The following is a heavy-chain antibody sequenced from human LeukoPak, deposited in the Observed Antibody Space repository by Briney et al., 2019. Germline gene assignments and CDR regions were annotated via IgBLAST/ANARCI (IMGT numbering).Heavy chain of an antibody. J-gene: IGHJ4*02. CDR1: GYSFTNYW. D-gene: IGHD5-18*01. CDR2: IDPSDSYT. V-gene: IGHV5-10-1*01. CDR3: ARTRGYSYGPPFDF. Sequence: GESLKISCKGSGYSFTNYWITWVRHMPGKGLEWMGWIDPSDSYTNYSPSFQGHVTISADKSITIAYLQWSSLKASDTAMYYCARTRGYSYGPPFDFWGQGTLVTVSS.